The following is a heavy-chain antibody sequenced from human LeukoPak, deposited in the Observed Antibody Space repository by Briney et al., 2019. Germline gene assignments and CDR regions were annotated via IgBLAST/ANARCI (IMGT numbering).Heavy chain of an antibody. Sequence: SETLSLTCTVSGGSISSGSYYWSWIRQPAGKGLEWIGRIYTSGSTNYNPSLKSRVTISVDTSKNQFSLKLSSVTAADTAVYYCARYYYGSGSPLDYWGQGTLVTVSS. CDR1: GGSISSGSYY. CDR2: IYTSGST. CDR3: ARYYYGSGSPLDY. V-gene: IGHV4-61*02. D-gene: IGHD3-10*01. J-gene: IGHJ4*02.